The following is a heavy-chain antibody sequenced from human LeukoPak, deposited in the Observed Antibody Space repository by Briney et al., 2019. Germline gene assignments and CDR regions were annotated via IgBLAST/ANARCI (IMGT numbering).Heavy chain of an antibody. Sequence: ASVKVSCKASGYTFTSYAMNWVRQAPGQGLEWMGWINTNTGNPTYAQGFTGRFVFSLDTSVSTAYLQISSLKAEDTAVYYCARDLCSYDSSGCEAFDIWGQGTMVTVSS. D-gene: IGHD3-22*01. CDR2: INTNTGNP. CDR3: ARDLCSYDSSGCEAFDI. V-gene: IGHV7-4-1*02. CDR1: GYTFTSYA. J-gene: IGHJ3*02.